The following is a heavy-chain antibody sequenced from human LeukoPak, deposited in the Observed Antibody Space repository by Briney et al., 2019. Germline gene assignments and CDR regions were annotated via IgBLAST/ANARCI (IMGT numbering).Heavy chain of an antibody. Sequence: SETLSLTCAVSADSFSSHYWTWIRQPPGQGLEWIGYISYIGSTNYNTSLKSRVTISIDTSKNQFSLKLSSVTAADTAVYYCARDLVTVTKGFDIWGQGTMVSVSS. J-gene: IGHJ3*02. CDR3: ARDLVTVTKGFDI. CDR1: ADSFSSHY. V-gene: IGHV4-59*11. D-gene: IGHD4-17*01. CDR2: ISYIGST.